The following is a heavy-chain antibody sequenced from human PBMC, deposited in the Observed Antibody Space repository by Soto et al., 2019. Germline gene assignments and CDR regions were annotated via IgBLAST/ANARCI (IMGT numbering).Heavy chain of an antibody. CDR2: ISSSSSYI. Sequence: GGSLRLSCAASGFIFSQYSMNWVRQAPGKGLEWVSSISSSSSYIYYADSVKGRFTISRDNAKNSLYLQMNSLRAEDTAVYYCAKSEPHVLYRWGQGTLVTVSS. J-gene: IGHJ4*02. CDR3: AKSEPHVLYR. D-gene: IGHD3-16*01. V-gene: IGHV3-21*01. CDR1: GFIFSQYS.